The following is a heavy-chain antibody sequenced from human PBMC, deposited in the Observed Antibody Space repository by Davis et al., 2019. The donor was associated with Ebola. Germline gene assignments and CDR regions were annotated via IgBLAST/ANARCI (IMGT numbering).Heavy chain of an antibody. V-gene: IGHV1-69*04. J-gene: IGHJ6*02. CDR3: AREGYCSSTSCYGSYYYYYYGMDV. D-gene: IGHD2-2*01. CDR1: GGTFSSYA. Sequence: AASVKVSCKASGGTFSSYAISWVRQAPGQGLEWMGRIIPILGIANYAQKFQGRVTITADKSTSTAYMELSSLRSDDTAVYYCAREGYCSSTSCYGSYYYYYYGMDVWGQGTTVTVSS. CDR2: IIPILGIA.